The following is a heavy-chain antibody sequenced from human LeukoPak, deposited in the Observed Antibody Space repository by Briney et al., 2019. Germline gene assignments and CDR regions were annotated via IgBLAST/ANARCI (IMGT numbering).Heavy chain of an antibody. V-gene: IGHV1-2*02. CDR1: GYTFTDYY. CDR3: ARAVGSVAATGIDF. D-gene: IGHD1-26*01. J-gene: IGHJ4*02. CDR2: LNPNSGST. Sequence: ASVKVSCKTSGYTFTDYYIHWVRQAPGRGLEWVGWLNPNSGSTNFAQEFEDRGTLTRDTSITTAYMELKSLTSDDTAFYFCARAVGSVAATGIDFWGQETLVTVSS.